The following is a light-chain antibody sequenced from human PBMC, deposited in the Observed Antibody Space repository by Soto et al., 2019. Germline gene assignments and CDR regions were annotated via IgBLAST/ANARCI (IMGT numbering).Light chain of an antibody. CDR1: RMVSKIY. V-gene: IGKV3-20*01. J-gene: IGKJ4*01. Sequence: EIVLTQSPGTLSLSPGERATLSCRASRMVSKIYLACCQQKRGQAPRLLIYDTSSRATGIPDRFSGTGSTTDFTLTISRLEPEDFAVYYCQQYGTSPPLTFGGGTKV. CDR3: QQYGTSPPLT. CDR2: DTS.